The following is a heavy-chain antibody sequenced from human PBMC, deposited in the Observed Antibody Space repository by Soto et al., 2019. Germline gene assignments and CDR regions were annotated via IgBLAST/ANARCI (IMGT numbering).Heavy chain of an antibody. Sequence: GGSLRLSCAASGFTFSGCAMHWVRQASGKGLEWLGRIRSKPNNYATEYAASVQGRFTISRDDSKNTAYLEMNSLKTEDTAAYYCTRWAYSYGWYFDYWGQGALVTVSS. D-gene: IGHD6-19*01. CDR3: TRWAYSYGWYFDY. CDR1: GFTFSGCA. CDR2: IRSKPNNYAT. V-gene: IGHV3-73*01. J-gene: IGHJ4*02.